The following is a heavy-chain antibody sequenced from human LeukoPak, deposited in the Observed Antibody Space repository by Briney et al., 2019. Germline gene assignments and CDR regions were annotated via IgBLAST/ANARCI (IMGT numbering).Heavy chain of an antibody. CDR2: ISSSSSYI. CDR1: GFTFSSYS. Sequence: PGGSLRLSCAASGFTFSSYSMNWVRQAPGKGLEWVSSISSSSSYIYYADSVKGRFTISRDNAKNSLYLQMNSLRAEDTAVYYCARDRSPCGVVSALDYWGQGTLVTVSS. J-gene: IGHJ4*02. D-gene: IGHD3-3*01. V-gene: IGHV3-21*01. CDR3: ARDRSPCGVVSALDY.